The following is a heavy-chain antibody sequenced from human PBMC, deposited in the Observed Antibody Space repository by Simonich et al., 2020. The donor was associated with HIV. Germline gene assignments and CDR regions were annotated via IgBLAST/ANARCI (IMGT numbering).Heavy chain of an antibody. CDR3: AKDRYSSSSGSFDY. CDR1: GFTFDDYA. V-gene: IGHV3-9*03. CDR2: ISWNRGSI. J-gene: IGHJ4*02. D-gene: IGHD6-6*01. Sequence: EVQLVESGGGLVQPGRSLRLSCAASGFTFDDYAMHWVRQAQGEGLEWFSCISWNRGSIGYADSVKGRFTISRDNAKNSLYLQMNSLRAEDMALYYCAKDRYSSSSGSFDYWGQGTLVTVSS.